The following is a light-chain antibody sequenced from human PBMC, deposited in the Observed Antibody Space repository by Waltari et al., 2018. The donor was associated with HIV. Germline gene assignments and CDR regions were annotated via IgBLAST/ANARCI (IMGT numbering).Light chain of an antibody. CDR1: SSDIGIYNY. CDR3: SSYTSSITVV. Sequence: QSALTQPASVSGSPGQSITISCTGTSSDIGIYNYVSWYQQPPGKAPKLMIYEVSNRPSGVSNRFSGSKSGNTASLTISGLQAEDEADYYCSSYTSSITVVFGGGTKLTVL. J-gene: IGLJ2*01. V-gene: IGLV2-14*01. CDR2: EVS.